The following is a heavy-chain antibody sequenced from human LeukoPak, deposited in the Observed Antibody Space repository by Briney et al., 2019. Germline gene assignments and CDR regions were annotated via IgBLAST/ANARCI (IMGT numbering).Heavy chain of an antibody. V-gene: IGHV1-46*01. CDR3: ARDLGLRGVTNWFDP. D-gene: IGHD3-10*01. Sequence: ASVKVSCKASAYTLSSYLLHWVRQAPGQGLEWMGIIDPSGGSTDYAQKFQGRITMTRDTSTSTVYMELSSLRSKDTAVYYCARDLGLRGVTNWFDPWGQGTLVTVSS. CDR1: AYTLSSYL. J-gene: IGHJ5*02. CDR2: IDPSGGST.